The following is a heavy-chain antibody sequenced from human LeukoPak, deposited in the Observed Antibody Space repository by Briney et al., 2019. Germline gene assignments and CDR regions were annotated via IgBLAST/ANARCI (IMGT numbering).Heavy chain of an antibody. CDR2: IYPYSSDT. CDR1: VYTFTGYY. J-gene: IGHJ3*02. D-gene: IGHD6-6*01. Sequence: ASVKVSCKASVYTFTGYYIHWVRQAPGQGLEWMGWIYPYSSDTNYAQNSQGRVTMTGDTSISTAYMELSRLKSDDTAVYYCARDRNSGSSLDIWGQGTMLTVSS. CDR3: ARDRNSGSSLDI. V-gene: IGHV1-2*02.